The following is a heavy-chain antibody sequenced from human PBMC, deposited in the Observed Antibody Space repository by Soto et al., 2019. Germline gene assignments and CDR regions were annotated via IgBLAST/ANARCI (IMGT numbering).Heavy chain of an antibody. CDR2: IYYSGNA. CDR1: GGSINNFDSY. J-gene: IGHJ3*02. Sequence: HLQLHESGPGLVKPSETLSLPCSVSGGSINNFDSYWGWFRQPPGKCLEWLGSIYYSGNAYYNPSLKSRAARSVDTSENHFSPKLRSGPAADTAIYYFATTVTSEGMNGFHIWGPGAMVTVSS. CDR3: ATTVTSEGMNGFHI. V-gene: IGHV4-39*02. D-gene: IGHD4-17*01.